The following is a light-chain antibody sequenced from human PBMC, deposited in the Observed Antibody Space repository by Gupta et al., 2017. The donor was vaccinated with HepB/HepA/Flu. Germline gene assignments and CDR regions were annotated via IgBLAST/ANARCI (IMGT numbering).Light chain of an antibody. J-gene: IGLJ3*02. Sequence: QSALTQLASVSGSPGQSIPISCARTSSGVGRDHLVSWYQQHPGKAPKLLIYEVSERHSGVANRFSGSKSGNTASLTITGLQAEDEADYYCSSYAGSISVVVFGGGTKLTVL. V-gene: IGLV2-23*02. CDR2: EVS. CDR3: SSYAGSISVVV. CDR1: SSGVGRDHL.